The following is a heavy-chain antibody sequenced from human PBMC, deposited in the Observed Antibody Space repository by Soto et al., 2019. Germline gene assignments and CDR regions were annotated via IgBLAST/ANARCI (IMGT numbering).Heavy chain of an antibody. J-gene: IGHJ5*02. CDR1: GGSISSSSYY. CDR2: MFYSGNT. Sequence: TSETLSLTCTVSGGSISSSSYYWGWLRQPPGKGLEWIGSMFYSGNTYYNPSLKSRVTISVDTSKNQFSLELSSVTAADTAVYFCARVPSPWGQGTLVTVS. V-gene: IGHV4-39*01. CDR3: ARVPSP.